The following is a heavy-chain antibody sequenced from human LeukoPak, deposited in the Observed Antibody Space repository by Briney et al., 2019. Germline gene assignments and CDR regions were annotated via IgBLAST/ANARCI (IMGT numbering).Heavy chain of an antibody. Sequence: GGSLRLSCAASGFTVSSNYMSWFGQAPGKGLVWVSRIFSDGSTTNYADSVKGRFTISRDNAKNTLYLQMNSLRAEDTAVYYCARGYSGYEYWGQGTLVTVFS. CDR2: IFSDGSTT. CDR3: ARGYSGYEY. J-gene: IGHJ4*02. CDR1: GFTVSSNY. V-gene: IGHV3-74*01. D-gene: IGHD5-12*01.